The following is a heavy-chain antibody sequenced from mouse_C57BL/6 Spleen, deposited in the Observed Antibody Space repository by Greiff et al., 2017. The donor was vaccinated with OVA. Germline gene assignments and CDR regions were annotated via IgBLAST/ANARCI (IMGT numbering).Heavy chain of an antibody. CDR3: ASDPCYSGREGDFDY. V-gene: IGHV1-82*01. CDR2: IYPGDGDT. D-gene: IGHD1-1*01. CDR1: GYAFSSSW. Sequence: QVQLQQSGPELVKPGSSVKISCKASGYAFSSSWMNWVKQRPGKGLEWIGRIYPGDGDTNYNGKFKDKATLTADKSSSTAYMQLSSLTSEDSAVYFCASDPCYSGREGDFDYWGQGTTLTVSS. J-gene: IGHJ2*01.